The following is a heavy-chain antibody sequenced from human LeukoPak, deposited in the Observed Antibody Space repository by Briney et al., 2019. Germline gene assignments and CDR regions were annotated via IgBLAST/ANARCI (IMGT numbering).Heavy chain of an antibody. CDR2: ILHDGRNK. J-gene: IGHJ3*02. Sequence: GGSLRLSCVGSDFTFSSSAMHWVRQAPGKGLEWVSVILHDGRNKNYTDSVKGRFTISRDNSKSTLYLQMNSLRPEDTAVYYCAREPSGSPSYDAFDTWGQGTMVTVSS. V-gene: IGHV3-30*03. CDR3: AREPSGSPSYDAFDT. CDR1: DFTFSSSA. D-gene: IGHD1-26*01.